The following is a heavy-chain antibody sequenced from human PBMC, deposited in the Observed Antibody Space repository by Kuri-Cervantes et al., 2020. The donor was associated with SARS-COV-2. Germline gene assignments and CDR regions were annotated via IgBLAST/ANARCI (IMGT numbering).Heavy chain of an antibody. CDR3: ARGSPYYYDSSGYYNRYYFDY. Sequence: GGSLRLSCAASGFTFSSYWMSWIRQAPGQGLEWVANIKQDGSEKYYVDSVKGRFTISRDNAKNSLYLQMNSLRAEDTAVYYCARGSPYYYDSSGYYNRYYFDYWGQGTLVTVSS. V-gene: IGHV3-7*01. J-gene: IGHJ4*02. CDR2: IKQDGSEK. CDR1: GFTFSSYW. D-gene: IGHD3-22*01.